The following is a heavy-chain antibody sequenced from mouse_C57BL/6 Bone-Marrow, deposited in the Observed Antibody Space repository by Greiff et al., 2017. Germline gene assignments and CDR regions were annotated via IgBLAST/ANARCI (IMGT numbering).Heavy chain of an antibody. V-gene: IGHV1-50*01. CDR3: ARRGSGHGFAY. D-gene: IGHD3-2*02. CDR1: GYTFTSYW. J-gene: IGHJ3*01. CDR2: IDPSDSYT. Sequence: QVQLQQPGAELVKPGASVKLSCKASGYTFTSYWMQWVKQRPGQGLEWIGEIDPSDSYTNYNEKFKSKATLTVDTSSSTAYMQLSSLTSEDSAVYYCARRGSGHGFAYWGQGTLVTVSA.